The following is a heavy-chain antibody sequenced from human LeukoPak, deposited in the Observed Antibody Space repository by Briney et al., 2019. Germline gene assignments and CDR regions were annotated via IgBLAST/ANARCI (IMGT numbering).Heavy chain of an antibody. CDR2: MNPDGSAK. V-gene: IGHV3-7*01. J-gene: IGHJ5*02. Sequence: QSGGSLRLSCAASRFTFSNYWMSWVRQAPGKGLEWVANMNPDGSAKYYVDSVKGRFTISRDNARNSVYLQMNSLRVEDTAVYYCTRDAMVRGVILIFRGFDPWGQGTLVTVSS. CDR3: TRDAMVRGVILIFRGFDP. CDR1: RFTFSNYW. D-gene: IGHD3-10*01.